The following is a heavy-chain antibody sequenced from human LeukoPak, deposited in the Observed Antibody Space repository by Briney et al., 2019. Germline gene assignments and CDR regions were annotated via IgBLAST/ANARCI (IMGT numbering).Heavy chain of an antibody. J-gene: IGHJ4*02. CDR1: GFTFSSYS. V-gene: IGHV3-21*01. CDR2: ISSSSSYI. D-gene: IGHD5-18*01. Sequence: GGSLRLSCAASGFTFSSYSMNWVRQAPGKGLEWVSSISSSSSYIYYADSVKGRFTISRDNAKNSLYLQMNSLRAEDTAVYYCASGTQLWLKVYWGQGTLVTVSS. CDR3: ASGTQLWLKVY.